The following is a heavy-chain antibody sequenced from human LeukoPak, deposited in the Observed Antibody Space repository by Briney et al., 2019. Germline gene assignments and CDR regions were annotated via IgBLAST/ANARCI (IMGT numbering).Heavy chain of an antibody. Sequence: GGALRLSCVASGFTFSNYAMNWVRQAPGKGLEWVSGIIGGSGGTTYYAESVEGRFSISRDNSKNTLYLQMNSLRAEDTAVYYCASREDYGAYGGVYWGQGTLVTVS. V-gene: IGHV3-23*01. CDR1: GFTFSNYA. D-gene: IGHD4-17*01. CDR3: ASREDYGAYGGVY. CDR2: IIGGSGGTT. J-gene: IGHJ4*02.